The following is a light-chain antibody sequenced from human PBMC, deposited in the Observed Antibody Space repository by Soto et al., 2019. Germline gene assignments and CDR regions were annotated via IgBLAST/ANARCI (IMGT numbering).Light chain of an antibody. CDR2: EVS. Sequence: QSVLTQPASVSRSPGQSITISCTGTSSDVGGYNYVSWYQQHPGKAPKLMIYEVSNRPSGVSNRFSGSKSGNTASLTISGHQAEDEADYYCSSYTSSSTVVFGGGTKLTVL. V-gene: IGLV2-14*01. CDR3: SSYTSSSTVV. CDR1: SSDVGGYNY. J-gene: IGLJ2*01.